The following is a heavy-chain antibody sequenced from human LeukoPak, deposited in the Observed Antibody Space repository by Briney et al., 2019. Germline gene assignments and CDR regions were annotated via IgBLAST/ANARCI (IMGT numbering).Heavy chain of an antibody. V-gene: IGHV3-23*01. CDR3: ARGSRVTFGGVIDN. CDR2: IRGSGGGT. Sequence: GGSLRLACEASGFTFRNYVMNWVSQAAGKGLEWVSGIRGSGGGTNYADSVTCRLTISRDNSKNTLNLQMNSLRVDNTAVYYCARGSRVTFGGVIDNWGQGTLVTVSS. J-gene: IGHJ4*02. D-gene: IGHD3-16*02. CDR1: GFTFRNYV.